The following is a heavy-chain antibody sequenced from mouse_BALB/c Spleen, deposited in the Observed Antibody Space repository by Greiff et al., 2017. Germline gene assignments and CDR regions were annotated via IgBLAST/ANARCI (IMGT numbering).Heavy chain of an antibody. J-gene: IGHJ4*01. V-gene: IGHV14-3*02. Sequence: VQLQQSGAELVKPGASVKLSCTASGFNIKDTYMHWVKQRPEQGLEWIGRIDPANGNTKYDPKFQGKATITADTSSNTAYLQLSSLTSEDTAVYYCARDYRYENYAMDYWGQGTSVTVSS. CDR3: ARDYRYENYAMDY. CDR1: GFNIKDTY. CDR2: IDPANGNT. D-gene: IGHD2-14*01.